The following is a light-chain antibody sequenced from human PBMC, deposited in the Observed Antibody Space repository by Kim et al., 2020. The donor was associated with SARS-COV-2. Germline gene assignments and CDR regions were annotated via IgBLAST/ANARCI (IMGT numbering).Light chain of an antibody. CDR2: EDD. Sequence: TVTISCTRSSASTDNTYVQWYQHRPGGVPTTVIYEDDQRPSGVSDRFSGSIDNSSNSASLTISGLRTEDEADYYCQSYNRDNVLFGGGTQLTVL. CDR3: QSYNRDNVL. CDR1: SASTDNTY. V-gene: IGLV6-57*03. J-gene: IGLJ2*01.